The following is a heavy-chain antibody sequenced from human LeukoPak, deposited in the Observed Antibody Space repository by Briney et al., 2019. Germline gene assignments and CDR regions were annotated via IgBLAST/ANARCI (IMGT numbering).Heavy chain of an antibody. Sequence: TSETLSLTCTVSGGSIISYYWSWIRQPPGKGLEWIGSIYYSGSTYYNPSLKSRVTISVDTSKNQFSLKLSSVTAADTAVYYCSVVVVITNSADYWGQGTLVTVSS. CDR1: GGSIISYY. CDR3: SVVVVITNSADY. J-gene: IGHJ4*02. D-gene: IGHD3-22*01. CDR2: IYYSGST. V-gene: IGHV4-39*07.